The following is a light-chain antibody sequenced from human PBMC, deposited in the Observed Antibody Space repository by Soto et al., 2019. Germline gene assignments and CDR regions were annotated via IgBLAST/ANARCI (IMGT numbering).Light chain of an antibody. V-gene: IGKV1-33*01. CDR3: QKSDHLPL. CDR1: QDIGNS. Sequence: DIQMTQSPPSLSASVGDRFTITGQASQDIGNSLNWFQHKPGKAPNLVIYDASNLEIGVPSRFSGSGSGTDFTFTISSLRPEDIATYYCQKSDHLPLFGPGTKVDIK. CDR2: DAS. J-gene: IGKJ3*01.